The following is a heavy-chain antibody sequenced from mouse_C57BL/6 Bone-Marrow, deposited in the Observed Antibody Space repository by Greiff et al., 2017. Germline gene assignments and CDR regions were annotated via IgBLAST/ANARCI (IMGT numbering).Heavy chain of an antibody. Sequence: QVQLQQPGAELVKPGASVKLSCKASGYTFTSYRRHWVKQRPGQGIEWIGMIHPNSGSTNYNEKFKSKATLTVDKYSRTAYMQLSSLTSEDSAVYYCARGPFGGYPYYYAMDCWGQGTSVTVSS. CDR3: ARGPFGGYPYYYAMDC. V-gene: IGHV1-64*01. CDR2: IHPNSGST. D-gene: IGHD1-1*02. CDR1: GYTFTSYR. J-gene: IGHJ4*01.